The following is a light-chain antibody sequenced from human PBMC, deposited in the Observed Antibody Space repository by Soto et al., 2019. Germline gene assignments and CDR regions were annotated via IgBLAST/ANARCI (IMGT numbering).Light chain of an antibody. CDR1: QSISNW. CDR3: QQYSSYSYT. J-gene: IGKJ2*01. V-gene: IGKV1-5*03. Sequence: DIQMPQSPSTLSASVGARVTITCRASQSISNWLAWYQQKPGKAPKLLLYKASSLQSGVPSRFSGSGSGTEFTLTISSLQPDDFATYYCQQYSSYSYTFGQGTKVDIK. CDR2: KAS.